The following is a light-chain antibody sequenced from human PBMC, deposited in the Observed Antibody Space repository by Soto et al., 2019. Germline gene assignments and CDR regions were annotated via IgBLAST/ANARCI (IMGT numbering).Light chain of an antibody. J-gene: IGKJ1*01. CDR3: HHYNSYSEA. CDR1: QTISSW. CDR2: KAS. V-gene: IGKV1-5*03. Sequence: DIQMTQSPSTLSGSVGDRVTITCRASQTISSWLAWYQQKPGKAPKLLIYKASTLKSGAPSRFSGSGSGTEFALTISSFQPDDFATYYCHHYNSYSEALGQGTKVDIK.